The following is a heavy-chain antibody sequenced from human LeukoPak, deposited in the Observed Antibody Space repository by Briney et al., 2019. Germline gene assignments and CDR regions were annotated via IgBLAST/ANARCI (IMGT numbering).Heavy chain of an antibody. CDR2: IYYSGST. V-gene: IGHV4-39*01. CDR1: GDSISSSSSY. D-gene: IGHD3-22*01. Sequence: SETLSLTCTVSGDSISSSSSYWGWIRQPPGKGLEWIGSIYYSGSTYYNPSLKSRVTISVDTSKNQFSLKLSSVTAADTAVYYCARIPYYDSSGFGDYYYYYYMDVWGKGTTVTISS. CDR3: ARIPYYDSSGFGDYYYYYYMDV. J-gene: IGHJ6*03.